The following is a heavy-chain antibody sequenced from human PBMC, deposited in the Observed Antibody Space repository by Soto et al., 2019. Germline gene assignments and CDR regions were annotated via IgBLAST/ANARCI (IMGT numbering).Heavy chain of an antibody. Sequence: GGSLRLSCAASGFTFATYWMSWVRQAPGKGLEWVANMKADGSETYYVDSVKGRFTISRDNAKTSLRLNSVTAADTAVYYCARSRIWEQHFDSWGQGTLVTVSS. V-gene: IGHV3-7*03. CDR3: ARSRIWEQHFDS. CDR2: MKADGSET. D-gene: IGHD1-26*01. J-gene: IGHJ5*01. CDR1: GFTFATYW.